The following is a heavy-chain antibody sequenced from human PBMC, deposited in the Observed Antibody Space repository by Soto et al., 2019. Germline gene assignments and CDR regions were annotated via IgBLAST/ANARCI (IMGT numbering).Heavy chain of an antibody. CDR2: VYYSGST. J-gene: IGHJ4*02. CDR3: VSGCTVSNYADDSSDYFYFLDY. CDR1: GDSISTFY. Sequence: PSETLSLTCTVSGDSISTFYWGWMRQSPGKELEWIGYVYYSGSTNYNPSLKSRVTISVDRSNNQFSLKLTSANAADTAVYYCVSGCTVSNYADDSSDYFYFLDYWGQGTQVTVSS. V-gene: IGHV4-59*01. D-gene: IGHD3-22*01.